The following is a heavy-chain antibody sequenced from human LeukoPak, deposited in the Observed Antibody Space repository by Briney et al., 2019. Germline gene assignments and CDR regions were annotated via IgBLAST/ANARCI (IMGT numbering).Heavy chain of an antibody. CDR2: ISYDGSNK. Sequence: TGGSLRLSCAASGFTFSSYGMHWVRQAPGKGLEWVAVISYDGSNKYYADSVKGRFTISRDNSKNTLYLQMNSLRAEDTAVYYCARVRRRYDYGDYCFDYWGQGTLVTVSS. D-gene: IGHD4-17*01. J-gene: IGHJ4*02. CDR1: GFTFSSYG. V-gene: IGHV3-30*19. CDR3: ARVRRRYDYGDYCFDY.